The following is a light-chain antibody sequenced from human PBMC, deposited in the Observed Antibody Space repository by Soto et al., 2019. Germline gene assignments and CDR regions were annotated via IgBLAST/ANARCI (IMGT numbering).Light chain of an antibody. J-gene: IGKJ1*01. V-gene: IGKV3-11*01. Sequence: EIVLTQSPATLSLSPGERATLSSRASQSVSSYLAWYQQKPGQAPRLLIYDASNRATGIPARFSGSGSGTDFTLTISSLEPEDFAVYYCQQRWTFGQGTKVEIK. CDR3: QQRWT. CDR2: DAS. CDR1: QSVSSY.